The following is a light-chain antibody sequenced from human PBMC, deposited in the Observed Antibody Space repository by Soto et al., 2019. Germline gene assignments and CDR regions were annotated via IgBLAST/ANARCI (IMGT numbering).Light chain of an antibody. CDR2: GAS. CDR1: QSVSSN. Sequence: EIVLTQSPGTLSFSPGERATLSCRASQSVSSNLAWYQQKPGQAPRLLIYGASSRATGIPDRFSGSGSGTDFTLTISSLEPEDFALYYCQQYGSSPWMFGQGTKADIK. J-gene: IGKJ1*01. CDR3: QQYGSSPWM. V-gene: IGKV3-20*01.